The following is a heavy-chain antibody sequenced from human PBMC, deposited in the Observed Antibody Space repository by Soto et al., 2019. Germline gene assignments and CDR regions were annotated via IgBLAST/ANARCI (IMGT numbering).Heavy chain of an antibody. J-gene: IGHJ3*02. CDR1: GFTVSGSA. D-gene: IGHD3-16*02. CDR3: TSHLGGLSFPRAFDI. V-gene: IGHV3-73*01. CDR2: IRSKTNSYAT. Sequence: EVQLVESGGGLVQPGGSLKLSCAASGFTVSGSAVHWVRQASGKGLEWVGRIRSKTNSYATAYAASVKGRFTIPRDDSKNTAYLQMNSLKTEDTAVYYWTSHLGGLSFPRAFDIWGQGTMVTVSS.